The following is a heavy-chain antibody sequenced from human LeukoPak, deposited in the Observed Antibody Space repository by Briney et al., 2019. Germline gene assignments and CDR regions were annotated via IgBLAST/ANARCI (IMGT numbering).Heavy chain of an antibody. CDR2: INAGNGNT. CDR3: ARERLDCSSTSCYPRGFDY. CDR1: GYTFTSYA. Sequence: ASVKVSCKASGYTFTSYAMHWVRQAPGQRLEWMGWINAGNGNTKYSQEFQGRVTITRDTSASTAYMELSSLRSEDMAVYYCARERLDCSSTSCYPRGFDYWGQGTLVTVSS. J-gene: IGHJ4*02. V-gene: IGHV1-3*03. D-gene: IGHD2-2*01.